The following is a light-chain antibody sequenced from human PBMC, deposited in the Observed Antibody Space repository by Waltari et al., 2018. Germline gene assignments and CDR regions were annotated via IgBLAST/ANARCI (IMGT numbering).Light chain of an antibody. Sequence: EIVMTQAPATLSVSPGERATLPCRASQRLNSNLAWYQQKPGQAPRLLTYGASTRATGIPFRFSGSGSRAEFTPTISSLQSEDFAVYYCQQYNNWPFTFGQGTKLEIK. CDR2: GAS. V-gene: IGKV3-15*01. CDR1: QRLNSN. J-gene: IGKJ2*01. CDR3: QQYNNWPFT.